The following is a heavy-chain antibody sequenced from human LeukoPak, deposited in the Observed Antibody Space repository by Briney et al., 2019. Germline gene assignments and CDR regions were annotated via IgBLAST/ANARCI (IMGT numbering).Heavy chain of an antibody. CDR2: IFPGDSDT. Sequence: KPGESLKISCKGSGYSFPAYWIGWVRQMPGKGLEWMGIIFPGDSDTRYSPSFQGQVTISADKSTGTAYLQWSSLKASDTAMYYCARQDGRALYYFDYWGQGTLVTVSS. V-gene: IGHV5-51*01. CDR3: ARQDGRALYYFDY. J-gene: IGHJ4*02. CDR1: GYSFPAYW. D-gene: IGHD5-24*01.